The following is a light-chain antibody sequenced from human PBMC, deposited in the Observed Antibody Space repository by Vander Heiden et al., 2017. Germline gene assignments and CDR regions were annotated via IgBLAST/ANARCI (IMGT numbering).Light chain of an antibody. CDR2: DAS. CDR3: QQYDNLPLT. Sequence: DIQLTQSPSSLSASVGDRVTITCQASHDITNSLYWFRQKPGKAPKLLIYDASTLETGVPSRFSGSGFGTDFSFTISSLQPEDIGTYFCQQYDNLPLTFGGGTKVEIK. J-gene: IGKJ4*01. V-gene: IGKV1-33*01. CDR1: HDITNS.